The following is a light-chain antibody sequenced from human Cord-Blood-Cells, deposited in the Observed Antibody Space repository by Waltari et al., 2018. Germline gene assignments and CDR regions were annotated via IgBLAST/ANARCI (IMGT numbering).Light chain of an antibody. CDR2: EGS. Sequence: QSALTQPASVSGSPGPSITISCTGTSSDVGSFNLVSWYQQNPGKAPKLMIYEGSKRPSGVSKRFSGSKSGNTASLTISGRQAEDEADYYCCSYAGSSTVFGGGTKLTVL. CDR1: SSDVGSFNL. CDR3: CSYAGSSTV. J-gene: IGLJ3*02. V-gene: IGLV2-23*01.